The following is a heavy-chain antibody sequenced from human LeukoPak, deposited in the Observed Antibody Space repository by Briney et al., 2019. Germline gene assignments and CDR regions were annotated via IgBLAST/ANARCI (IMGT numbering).Heavy chain of an antibody. V-gene: IGHV1-8*02. Sequence: ASVKVSCKASGYTFTGYYMHWVRQATGQGLEWMGWMNPNSGNTGYAQKFQGRVTMTRNTSISTAYMELSSLRSEDTAVYYCARARSGRIDAFDIWGQGTMVTVSS. D-gene: IGHD2-15*01. J-gene: IGHJ3*02. CDR3: ARARSGRIDAFDI. CDR2: MNPNSGNT. CDR1: GYTFTGYY.